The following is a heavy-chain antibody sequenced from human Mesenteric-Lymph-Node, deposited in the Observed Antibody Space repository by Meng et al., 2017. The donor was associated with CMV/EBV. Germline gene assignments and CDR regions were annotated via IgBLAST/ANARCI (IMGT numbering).Heavy chain of an antibody. J-gene: IGHJ5*02. D-gene: IGHD1-20*01. CDR2: ISGSGGST. V-gene: IGHV3-23*01. CDR3: AKDRGYNWNNELDP. Sequence: GESLKISCAASGFSFDGYAMSWVRQAPGKGLEWVSTISGSGGSTYYAESVKGRFTISRDNSKNTLYLQMSSLRAEDTAVYYCAKDRGYNWNNELDPWGQGTLVTVSS. CDR1: GFSFDGYA.